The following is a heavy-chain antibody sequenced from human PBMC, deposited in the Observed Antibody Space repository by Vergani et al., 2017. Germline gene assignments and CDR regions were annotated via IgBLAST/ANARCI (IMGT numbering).Heavy chain of an antibody. J-gene: IGHJ6*02. D-gene: IGHD3-9*01. V-gene: IGHV3-23*01. CDR3: AKDHRTPYYDILTGYYRHYYYGMDV. CDR2: ISGSGGST. Sequence: EVQLLESGGGLVQPGGSLRLSCAASGFTFSSYAMSWVRQAPGKGLEWVSAISGSGGSTYYADSVKGRFTISRDNSKNTLYLQMNSLRAEDTAVYYCAKDHRTPYYDILTGYYRHYYYGMDVWGQGTTVTVSS. CDR1: GFTFSSYA.